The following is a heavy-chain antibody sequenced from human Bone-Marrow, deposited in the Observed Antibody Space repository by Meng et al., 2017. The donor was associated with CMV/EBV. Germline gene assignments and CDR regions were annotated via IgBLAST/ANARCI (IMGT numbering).Heavy chain of an antibody. V-gene: IGHV4-59*01. J-gene: IGHJ4*02. CDR2: VYYSGST. CDR3: ALYDFWSGYYT. CDR1: GGSIIGYY. D-gene: IGHD3-3*01. Sequence: SETLSLTCTVSGGSIIGYYWSWVRQSPGKGLEWIGYVYYSGSTNYNPSLKSRVTISVDTSKNQFSLKLSSVTAADTAVYYCALYDFWSGYYTWGQGTLVTVSS.